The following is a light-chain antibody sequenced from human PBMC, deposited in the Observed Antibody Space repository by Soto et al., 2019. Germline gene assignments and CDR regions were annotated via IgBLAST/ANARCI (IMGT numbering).Light chain of an antibody. Sequence: QSALTQPASVSGSPGQSITISCTGTSSDVGSYNLVSWYQQHPGKAPKLMIYDGSKRHSGVSNRFSGSKSGNTASLTISGLQAEDEADYYCCSYAGSSTVVFGGGTKLTVL. CDR2: DGS. CDR3: CSYAGSSTVV. V-gene: IGLV2-23*01. CDR1: SSDVGSYNL. J-gene: IGLJ2*01.